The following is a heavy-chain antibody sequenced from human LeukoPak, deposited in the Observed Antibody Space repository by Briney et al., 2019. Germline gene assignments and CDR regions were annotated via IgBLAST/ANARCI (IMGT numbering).Heavy chain of an antibody. J-gene: IGHJ3*02. CDR1: GFLFTRYR. V-gene: IGHV3-7*01. CDR3: ARGPGDYDASDI. D-gene: IGHD4-11*01. CDR2: IKENGNEQ. Sequence: PGGSLRLSCEASGFLFTRYRMSWVRQAPGKGPEWVAHIKENGNEQYYADSVKGRFTICRDNVKQSLCLQMNNLRVEDTAVYYCARGPGDYDASDIWGQGTVVTVSS.